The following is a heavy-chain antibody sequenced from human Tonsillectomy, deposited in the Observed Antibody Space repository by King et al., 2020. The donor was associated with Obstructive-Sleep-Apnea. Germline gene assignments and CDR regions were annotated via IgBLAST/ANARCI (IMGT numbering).Heavy chain of an antibody. D-gene: IGHD2-2*01. CDR3: ARAPPRHCNSTRRYAPFDY. V-gene: IGHV1-46*01. J-gene: IGHJ4*02. Sequence: VQLVESGAEVKKTGASLKVSCKASGYTFTSYYMHWVRQAPGQGLEWRGIINPSGGSRSYAQKFQGGVTMTRDTSPSTVYMELSSLRSQDTDGFYCARAPPRHCNSTRRYAPFDYWGQGPLVTVSS. CDR1: GYTFTSYY. CDR2: INPSGGSR.